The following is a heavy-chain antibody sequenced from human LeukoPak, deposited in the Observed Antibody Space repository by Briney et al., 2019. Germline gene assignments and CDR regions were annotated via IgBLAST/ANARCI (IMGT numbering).Heavy chain of an antibody. CDR2: IYHSGST. J-gene: IGHJ3*02. D-gene: IGHD2-2*01. V-gene: IGHV4-38-2*02. Sequence: SETLSLTCTVSGYSISSGYYWGWIRQPPGKGLEWIGSIYHSGSTYYNPSLKSRVTISVDTSKNQFSLKLSSVTAADTAVYYCARGDIVVPAAQNAFDIWGQGTMVTVSS. CDR3: ARGDIVVPAAQNAFDI. CDR1: GYSISSGYY.